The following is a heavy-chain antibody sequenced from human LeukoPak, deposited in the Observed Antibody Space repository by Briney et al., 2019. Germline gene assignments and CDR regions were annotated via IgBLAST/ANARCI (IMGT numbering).Heavy chain of an antibody. CDR2: IIEKGNA. CDR1: GGSFSSYS. V-gene: IGHV4-34*01. J-gene: IGHJ2*01. D-gene: IGHD3-10*01. Sequence: SETLSLTCALYGGSFSSYSWSWTWIRQTPEKGLEWIGKIIEKGNANYNPSLKSRVTIDLDTSKNQFSLKLTSMTAADTAMYYCARGYYPPRWYFDLWGRGTLVTVSS. CDR3: ARGYYPPRWYFDL.